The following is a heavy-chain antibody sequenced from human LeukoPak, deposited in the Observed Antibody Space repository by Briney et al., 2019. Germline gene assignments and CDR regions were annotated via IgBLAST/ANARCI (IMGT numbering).Heavy chain of an antibody. V-gene: IGHV4-39*01. CDR3: AGLSGPFDY. CDR2: IYYSGST. CDR1: GGYICTSSYF. Sequence: SATLSLTCTGSGGYICTSSYFWGWIRQPPGKGLEWIGSIYYSGSTYYNPSIKSRVTISVDTSKNQFSLKLSSVTAADTAVYYCAGLSGPFDYWGQGTLVTVSS. J-gene: IGHJ4*02.